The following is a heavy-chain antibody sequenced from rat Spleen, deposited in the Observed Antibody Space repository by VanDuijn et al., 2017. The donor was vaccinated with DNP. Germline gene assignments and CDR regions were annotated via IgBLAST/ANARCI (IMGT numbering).Heavy chain of an antibody. CDR1: GFTFSNYY. CDR3: ARGSTSIYWYFDF. CDR2: SSPSGSRT. J-gene: IGHJ1*01. D-gene: IGHD3-1*01. Sequence: EVQLVESGGGLVQPGRSLKLSCAASGFTFSNYYMAWVRQAPKKGLEWVAASSPSGSRTYYADSVKGRFTISRDDAKSGLYLQMNSLKSEDTATYYCARGSTSIYWYFDFWGPGTTVTVSS. V-gene: IGHV5-22*01.